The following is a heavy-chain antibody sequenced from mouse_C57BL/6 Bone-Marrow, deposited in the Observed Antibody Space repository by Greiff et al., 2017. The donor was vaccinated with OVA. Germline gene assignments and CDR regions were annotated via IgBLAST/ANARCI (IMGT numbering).Heavy chain of an antibody. CDR3: AYYSNYVGY. J-gene: IGHJ2*01. CDR1: GYTFTSYW. CDR2: IYPGSGST. Sequence: GAELVRPGASVKMSCKASGYTFTSYWITWVKQRPGQGLEWIGDIYPGSGSTNYNEKFKSKATLTVDTSSSTAYMQLSSLTSEDSAVYYCAYYSNYVGYWGQGTTLTVSS. V-gene: IGHV1-55*01. D-gene: IGHD2-5*01.